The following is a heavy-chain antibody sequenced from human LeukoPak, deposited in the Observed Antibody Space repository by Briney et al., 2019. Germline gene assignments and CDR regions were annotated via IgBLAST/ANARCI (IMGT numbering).Heavy chain of an antibody. CDR1: GFTSISYW. J-gene: IGHJ4*02. CDR3: AKSGGVTTTLGY. Sequence: PGGSLRLSCEASGFTSISYWMSWVRQAPGKGLEWVAVISYDGSNKYYADSVKGRFTISRDNSKNMLYLQMNSLRAEDTAVYYCAKSGGVTTTLGYWGQGTLVTVSS. D-gene: IGHD4-17*01. V-gene: IGHV3-30*18. CDR2: ISYDGSNK.